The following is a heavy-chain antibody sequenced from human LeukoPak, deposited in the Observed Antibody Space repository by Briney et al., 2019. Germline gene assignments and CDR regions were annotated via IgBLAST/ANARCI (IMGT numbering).Heavy chain of an antibody. Sequence: SETLSLTCTVSGDSISTSSYYWGWIRQPPGKGLEWIGSIYYTGSTYYNPSLKSRVTISVDTSKNQFSLKLSSVTAADTAVYYCARGGAVVGFDYFDYWGQGTLVTVSS. CDR1: GDSISTSSYY. CDR2: IYYTGST. D-gene: IGHD6-19*01. CDR3: ARGGAVVGFDYFDY. V-gene: IGHV4-39*07. J-gene: IGHJ4*02.